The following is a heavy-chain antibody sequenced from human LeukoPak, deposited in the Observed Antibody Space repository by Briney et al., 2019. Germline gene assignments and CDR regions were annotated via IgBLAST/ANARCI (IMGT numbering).Heavy chain of an antibody. Sequence: SETLSLTCTVPGGSISSSSYYWGWIRQPPGKGLEWIGSIYYSGSTYYNPSLKSRVTISVDTSKNQFSLKLSSVTAADTAVYYCARGVLLNKYMDVWGQGTTVTVSS. CDR2: IYYSGST. CDR3: ARGVLLNKYMDV. CDR1: GGSISSSSYY. D-gene: IGHD3-10*01. V-gene: IGHV4-39*07. J-gene: IGHJ6*02.